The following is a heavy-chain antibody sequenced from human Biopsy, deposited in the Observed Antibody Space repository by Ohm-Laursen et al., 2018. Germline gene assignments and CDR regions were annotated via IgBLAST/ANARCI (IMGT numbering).Heavy chain of an antibody. D-gene: IGHD1-1*01. J-gene: IGHJ6*02. CDR1: GYTFTNYG. V-gene: IGHV1-18*01. CDR2: SSPYNGDT. Sequence: GASVKASCKASGYTFTNYGISWVRQAPGQGLEWMGWSSPYNGDTDYAQKLQGRVTMTTDTSTSTAYMDLRSLRSDDTAVYYCARAKLEPVYYYYGMDVWGQGTTVTVSS. CDR3: ARAKLEPVYYYYGMDV.